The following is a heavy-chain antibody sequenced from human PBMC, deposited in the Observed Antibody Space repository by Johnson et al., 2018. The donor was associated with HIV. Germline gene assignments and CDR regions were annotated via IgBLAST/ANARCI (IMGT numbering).Heavy chain of an antibody. D-gene: IGHD1-7*01. Sequence: DVQVVESGGGLVQPGGSLRLSCAASGFTFDDYAMHWVRQAPGKGLEWVSGISWNSGSIGYADSVKGRFTISRDNATNSLYLQMNSLRAEATAVYYCARDLTGTTEHDEAVDIWGQGTMVTVSS. CDR3: ARDLTGTTEHDEAVDI. V-gene: IGHV3-9*01. CDR1: GFTFDDYA. J-gene: IGHJ3*02. CDR2: ISWNSGSI.